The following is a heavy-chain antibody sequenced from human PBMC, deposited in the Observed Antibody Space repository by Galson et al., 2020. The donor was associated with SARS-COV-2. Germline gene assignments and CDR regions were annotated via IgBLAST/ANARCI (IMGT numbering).Heavy chain of an antibody. CDR2: IYPADSDT. CDR1: GYSFAGYW. D-gene: IGHD2-21*01. J-gene: IGHJ4*02. V-gene: IGHV5-51*01. Sequence: GESLKISCKGSGYSFAGYWIGWVRQMPGKGLEWIGMIYPADSDTRYSPSFQGQVSISADRSTNTAFLQWNSLRASDTAMYYCARHFSRHVMNSIYIDSWGQGTLVTVSS. CDR3: ARHFSRHVMNSIYIDS.